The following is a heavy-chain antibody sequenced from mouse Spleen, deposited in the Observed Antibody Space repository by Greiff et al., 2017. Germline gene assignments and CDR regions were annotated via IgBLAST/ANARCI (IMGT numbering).Heavy chain of an antibody. V-gene: IGHV1-80*01. CDR2: IYPGDGDT. CDR3: ARWITTVVATDWYFDV. Sequence: QGKMQQSGAELVKPGASVKISCKASGYAFSSYWMNWVKQRPGKGLEWIGQIYPGDGDTNYNGKFKGKATLTADKSSSTAYMQLSSLTSEDSAVYFCARWITTVVATDWYFDVWGTGTTVTVSS. J-gene: IGHJ1*03. CDR1: GYAFSSYW. D-gene: IGHD1-1*01.